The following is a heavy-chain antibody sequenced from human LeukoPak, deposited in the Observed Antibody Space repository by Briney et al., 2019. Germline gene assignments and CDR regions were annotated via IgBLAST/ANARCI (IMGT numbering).Heavy chain of an antibody. CDR1: GYTFTSYD. J-gene: IGHJ6*02. V-gene: IGHV1-8*01. CDR3: ARVRQLLWFGELTYYYGMDV. D-gene: IGHD3-10*01. CDR2: MKPNSGNT. Sequence: ASVKVSCKASGYTFTSYDINWVRQATGQGLEWMGWMKPNSGNTGYAQKFQGRVTMTRNTSISTAYMELSSLRSEDTAVYYCARVRQLLWFGELTYYYGMDVWGQGTTVTVSS.